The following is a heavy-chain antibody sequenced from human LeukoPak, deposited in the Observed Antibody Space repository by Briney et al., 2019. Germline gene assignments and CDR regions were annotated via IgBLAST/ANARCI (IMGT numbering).Heavy chain of an antibody. CDR3: ARTTAMVTIFDY. CDR1: GYTFTTYT. D-gene: IGHD5-18*01. CDR2: INAGNGNT. V-gene: IGHV1-3*01. Sequence: RASVKVSCKASGYTFTTYTMHWVRQAPGQRLEWMGWINAGNGNTKYSQKFQGRVTITRDTSASTAYMGLSSLRSEDTAVYYCARTTAMVTIFDYWGQGTLVTVSS. J-gene: IGHJ4*02.